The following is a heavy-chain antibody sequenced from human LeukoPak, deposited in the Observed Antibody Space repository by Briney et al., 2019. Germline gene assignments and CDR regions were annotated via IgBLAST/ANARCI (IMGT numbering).Heavy chain of an antibody. J-gene: IGHJ4*02. CDR2: ISSSGSTT. Sequence: GGSLRLSCAASGFTFSSYEMNWVRQAPGKGLEWVSYISSSGSTTFYADSVKGRFTISRDNSKNTLYLQINSLRVEDTAVYYCAREILAPGKTHDYWGQGTLVTVSS. CDR3: AREILAPGKTHDY. V-gene: IGHV3-48*03. CDR1: GFTFSSYE. D-gene: IGHD3-3*01.